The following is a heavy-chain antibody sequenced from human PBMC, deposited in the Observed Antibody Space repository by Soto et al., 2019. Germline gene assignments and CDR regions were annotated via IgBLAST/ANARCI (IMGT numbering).Heavy chain of an antibody. CDR3: ARQEGVGHFEY. Sequence: GESLKISCKGSGYRFTNWIGWVRQMPGKGPEWMGIISPGDSDTRYSPSFQGQVTFSVDKSISTAYLQWSSLKASDTAMYYCARQEGVGHFEYWGQGTLVTVSS. CDR2: ISPGDSDT. CDR1: GYRFTNW. J-gene: IGHJ4*02. V-gene: IGHV5-51*01. D-gene: IGHD3-10*01.